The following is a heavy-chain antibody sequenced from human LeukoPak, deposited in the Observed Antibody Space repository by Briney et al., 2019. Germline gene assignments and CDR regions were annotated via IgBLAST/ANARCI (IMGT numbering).Heavy chain of an antibody. D-gene: IGHD6-19*01. CDR1: GYTFTSYY. CDR3: ARETRYSSGWSAGAFDI. V-gene: IGHV1-46*01. J-gene: IGHJ3*02. CDR2: INPSGGST. Sequence: ASVKVSCKASGYTFTSYYMHWVRQAPGQGLEWMGIINPSGGSTSYAQKFQGRVTMTRDTSTSTVYIELSSLRSEDTAVYYCARETRYSSGWSAGAFDIWGQGTMVTVSS.